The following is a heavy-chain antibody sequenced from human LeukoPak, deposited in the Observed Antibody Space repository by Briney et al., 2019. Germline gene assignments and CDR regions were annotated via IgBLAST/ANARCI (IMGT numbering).Heavy chain of an antibody. CDR1: GYTFTSYG. CDR2: ISAYNGNT. CDR3: ARDRGIVVVPQGNWFDP. D-gene: IGHD2-2*01. V-gene: IGHV1-18*01. Sequence: ASVKVSCKASGYTFTSYGISWVRQAPGQGLEWMGWISAYNGNTNYAQKLQGRVTMTTDTSTSTAYMELRSLRSDDTAVYYCARDRGIVVVPQGNWFDPWGQGTLVTVSS. J-gene: IGHJ5*02.